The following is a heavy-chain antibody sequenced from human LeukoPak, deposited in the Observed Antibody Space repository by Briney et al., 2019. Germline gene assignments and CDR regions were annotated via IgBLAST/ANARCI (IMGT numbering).Heavy chain of an antibody. V-gene: IGHV3-23*01. CDR3: AKDLEQSYSGWSASYDA. CDR2: ISSGAGTT. J-gene: IGHJ5*02. CDR1: AFTFSTYA. D-gene: IGHD6-19*01. Sequence: GRSLRLSCAASAFTFSTYAMSWVSQVPGKRLEWVSAISSGAGTTGYADSGKGRFTISRVNSKSTISLQMNSLRVEDTAVYYCAKDLEQSYSGWSASYDAWGQGTLVTVSS.